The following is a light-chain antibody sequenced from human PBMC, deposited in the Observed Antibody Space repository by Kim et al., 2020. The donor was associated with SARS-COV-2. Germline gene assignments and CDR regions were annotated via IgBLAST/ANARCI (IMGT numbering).Light chain of an antibody. CDR2: DAS. J-gene: IGKJ5*01. Sequence: PGERATHSCRASQSGSSYFAWYQQKPGQRPRLLSYDASVRATGVAARFRGSGYGTDCTLTSDSLEPEDFVVYYWHHRSDWTRGGLGQGTRREIK. CDR1: QSGSSY. V-gene: IGKV3-11*01. CDR3: HHRSDWTRGG.